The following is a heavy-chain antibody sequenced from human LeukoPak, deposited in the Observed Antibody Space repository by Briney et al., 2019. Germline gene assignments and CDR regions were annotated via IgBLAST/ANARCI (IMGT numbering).Heavy chain of an antibody. V-gene: IGHV4-61*01. D-gene: IGHD3-22*01. CDR1: GGSVSSSSSY. Sequence: QPSETLSLTCTVSGGSVSSSSSYWSWIRQPPGKGLEWIGYIYCSGSTNYNPSLKSRVTISVDTSKNQFSLKLSSVTAADTAVYYCARSSGYYYAPDWYFDLWGRGTLVTVSS. CDR2: IYCSGST. CDR3: ARSSGYYYAPDWYFDL. J-gene: IGHJ2*01.